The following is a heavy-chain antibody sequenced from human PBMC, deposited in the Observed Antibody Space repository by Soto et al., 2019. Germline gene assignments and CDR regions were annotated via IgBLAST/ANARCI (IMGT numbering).Heavy chain of an antibody. D-gene: IGHD3-3*01. V-gene: IGHV4-4*07. Sequence: SETLSLPCTVTGGSISTCYWSWIRQPPGKGLEWTGLISTSGSTNYNTSLKSRVTMSVDTSKNQFSLKLSSVTAADTAVYYCARVHFITIFGGVTANWFDPWSQGTLVTVSS. CDR1: GGSISTCY. J-gene: IGHJ5*02. CDR2: ISTSGST. CDR3: ARVHFITIFGGVTANWFDP.